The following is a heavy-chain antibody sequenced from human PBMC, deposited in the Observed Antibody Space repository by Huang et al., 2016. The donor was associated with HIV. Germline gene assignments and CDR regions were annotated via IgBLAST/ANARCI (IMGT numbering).Heavy chain of an antibody. Sequence: EVQLVESGGGLVQPGGSLRLSCAASGFTFNNYCMNWVRQAPGKGLEWGANIKKDGSGKYYVDSVNGRFTITRDNAKNSLYLQMNSLRAEDTAVYYCARDAPSSSYTYDAFDIWGQGTMVTVSS. CDR3: ARDAPSSSYTYDAFDI. J-gene: IGHJ3*02. V-gene: IGHV3-7*01. D-gene: IGHD6-13*01. CDR1: GFTFNNYC. CDR2: IKKDGSGK.